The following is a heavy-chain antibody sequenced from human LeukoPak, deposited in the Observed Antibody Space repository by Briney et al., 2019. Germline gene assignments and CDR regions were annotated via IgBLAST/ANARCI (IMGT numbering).Heavy chain of an antibody. CDR2: ISVSGGST. CDR3: AKGGYCSSTSCYTSWFDP. D-gene: IGHD2-2*02. J-gene: IGHJ5*02. CDR1: GFTFSSYA. Sequence: PGGSLRLSCAASGFTFSSYAMSWVRQAPGKGLEWVSAISVSGGSTYYADSVKGRFTISRDNSKNTLYLQMNSLRAEDTAVYYCAKGGYCSSTSCYTSWFDPWGQGTLVTVSS. V-gene: IGHV3-23*01.